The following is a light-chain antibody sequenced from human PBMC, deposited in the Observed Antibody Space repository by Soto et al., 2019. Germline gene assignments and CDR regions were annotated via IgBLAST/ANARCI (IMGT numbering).Light chain of an antibody. J-gene: IGKJ1*01. Sequence: DIVMTQSPDSLAVSLGERATINCKSSQNLLYSSNNKNYLAWYQQKPGQSPKLLIYWASTRESGVPDRFSGSGSGTDFTLTISSLQAEDVAFYYCQQYYTAPTWTFGQGTKVEIK. CDR2: WAS. V-gene: IGKV4-1*01. CDR3: QQYYTAPTWT. CDR1: QNLLYSSNNKNY.